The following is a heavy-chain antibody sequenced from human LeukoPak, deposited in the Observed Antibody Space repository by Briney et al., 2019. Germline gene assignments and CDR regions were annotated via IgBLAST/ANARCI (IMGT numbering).Heavy chain of an antibody. D-gene: IGHD2/OR15-2a*01. CDR1: GFTFSSYS. Sequence: GGSLRLSCAASGFTFSSYSMNWVRQAPGKGLEWVSFISSSSSYIYYADSVKGRFTISRDNAKNSLYLQVNSLTADDTTVYYCARDPGNYYGMDVWGQGTTVTVSS. V-gene: IGHV3-21*01. J-gene: IGHJ6*02. CDR3: ARDPGNYYGMDV. CDR2: ISSSSSYI.